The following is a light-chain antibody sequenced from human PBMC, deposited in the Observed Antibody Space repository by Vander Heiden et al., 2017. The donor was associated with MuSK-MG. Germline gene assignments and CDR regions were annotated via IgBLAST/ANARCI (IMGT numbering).Light chain of an antibody. Sequence: DIVMTQSPDSLAVSLGERATINCKSSQSVLYSSNNTNYLAWYQQKPGQPPKLLIYGASTRESGVPDRFSGSGSGTDFTLTISSLQAEDVTVYYCQQYYSTPYTFGQGTKLEIK. CDR1: QSVLYSSNNTNY. CDR2: GAS. J-gene: IGKJ2*01. CDR3: QQYYSTPYT. V-gene: IGKV4-1*01.